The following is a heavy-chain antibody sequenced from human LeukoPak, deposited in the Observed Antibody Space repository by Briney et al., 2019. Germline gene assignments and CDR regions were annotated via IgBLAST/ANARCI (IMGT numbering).Heavy chain of an antibody. CDR1: GFTFSNYD. Sequence: GRSLRLSCAASGFTFSNYDMHWVRQAPGKGLEWVSFVSFDGRNKNYADSVRGRFTISRDNSKNTLYLQMNSVTYEDTAVYFCVRIVGHTTTDFWGQGTIVTVSS. CDR2: VSFDGRNK. D-gene: IGHD1-26*01. CDR3: VRIVGHTTTDF. V-gene: IGHV3-30*19. J-gene: IGHJ4*02.